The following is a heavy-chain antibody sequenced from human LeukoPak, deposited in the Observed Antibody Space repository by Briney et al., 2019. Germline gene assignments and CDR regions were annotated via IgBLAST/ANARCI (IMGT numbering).Heavy chain of an antibody. J-gene: IGHJ4*02. D-gene: IGHD3-10*01. Sequence: GGSLRLSCAASGFTFSEYSMHWVRQAPGKGLEYVSAISTNGGSTYYANSVEGRFTISRDDPKNTLDLQMGSLRPEDMAVYYCARGFRYYGSGIDYWGQGTLVTVSS. CDR1: GFTFSEYS. V-gene: IGHV3-64*01. CDR2: ISTNGGST. CDR3: ARGFRYYGSGIDY.